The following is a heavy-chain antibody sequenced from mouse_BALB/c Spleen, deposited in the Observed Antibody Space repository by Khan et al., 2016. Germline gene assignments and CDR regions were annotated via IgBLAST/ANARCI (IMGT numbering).Heavy chain of an antibody. CDR1: DYSITSDYA. V-gene: IGHV3-2*02. D-gene: IGHD1-1*01. J-gene: IGHJ1*01. CDR3: ARSLVAARYFDV. CDR2: ISYSGRT. Sequence: EVQLQESGPGLVKPSQSLSLTCTVTDYSITSDYAWNWIRQYPGNKLEWMGYISYSGRTSYNPSLKSRISITRDKSKNQFFLQLNSVTTEDTAPYDCARSLVAARYFDVWGAGTTVTVSS.